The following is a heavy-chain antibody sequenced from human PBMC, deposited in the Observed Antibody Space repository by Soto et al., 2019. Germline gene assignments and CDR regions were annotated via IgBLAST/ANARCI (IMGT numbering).Heavy chain of an antibody. Sequence: SVKVSCKVSGGTFNIRWVRQAPGQGLEWMGGIIPVIDTANYARKFQGRVVISADRATNIVYMEMMSLTLEDTAVYYCARGSGADAFDIWGQGTMVTVSS. CDR2: IIPVIDTA. D-gene: IGHD7-27*01. CDR3: ARGSGADAFDI. CDR1: GGTFN. V-gene: IGHV1-69*06. J-gene: IGHJ3*02.